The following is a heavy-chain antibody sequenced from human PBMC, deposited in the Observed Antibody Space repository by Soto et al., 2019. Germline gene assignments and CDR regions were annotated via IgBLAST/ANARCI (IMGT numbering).Heavy chain of an antibody. J-gene: IGHJ6*02. D-gene: IGHD2-2*02. Sequence: ASVKVSCKASGYTFTGYYMHWVRQAPGQGLEWMGWINPNSGGTNYAQKFQGRVTMTRDTPISTAYMELSRLRADDTAVYYCASLGYCSSTSCYTVPYYYYGMDVWGQGTTVTVSS. V-gene: IGHV1-2*02. CDR3: ASLGYCSSTSCYTVPYYYYGMDV. CDR2: INPNSGGT. CDR1: GYTFTGYY.